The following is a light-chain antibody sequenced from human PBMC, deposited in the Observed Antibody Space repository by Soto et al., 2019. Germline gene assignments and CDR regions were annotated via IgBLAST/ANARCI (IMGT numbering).Light chain of an antibody. CDR2: DVS. V-gene: IGLV2-14*03. CDR3: TSYTTSTTRKMV. CDR1: SSDVGGYNY. Sequence: SVLTQPASVSGSPGQSITISCTGTSSDVGGYNYVSWYQHHPGKAPKLIIYDVSNRPSGVSIRFSGSKSDNSASLTIYELQPETEADYHSTSYTTSTTRKMVFETGPKATAL. J-gene: IGLJ1*01.